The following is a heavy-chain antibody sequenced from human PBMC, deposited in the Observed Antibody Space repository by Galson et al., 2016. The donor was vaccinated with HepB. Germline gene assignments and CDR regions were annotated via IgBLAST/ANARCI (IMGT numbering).Heavy chain of an antibody. V-gene: IGHV1-69*13. D-gene: IGHD5-12*01. Sequence: SVKVSCKASGGTFGSYAFSWVRQAPGQGLEWMGVIIPVFATRSYAQKFQGRVTITADESTNTAYMELSSLRSEDTAVYYCARLLGLRLVYHYYGMDVWGQGTTVTVSS. CDR2: IIPVFATR. CDR3: ARLLGLRLVYHYYGMDV. CDR1: GGTFGSYA. J-gene: IGHJ6*02.